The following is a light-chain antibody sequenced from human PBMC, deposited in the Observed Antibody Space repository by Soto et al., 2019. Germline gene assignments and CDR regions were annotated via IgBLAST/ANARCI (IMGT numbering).Light chain of an antibody. Sequence: EIVLTQSPGTLSLSPGERATLSCRASQSVSSRSLAWYRQKPGQAPRLIIYSTSSRATGIPDRLSGGGSGTDFTLTISRLEPEDFAVYYCQHYSSSRWTFGQGTKVDIK. V-gene: IGKV3-20*01. CDR1: QSVSSRS. CDR3: QHYSSSRWT. J-gene: IGKJ1*01. CDR2: STS.